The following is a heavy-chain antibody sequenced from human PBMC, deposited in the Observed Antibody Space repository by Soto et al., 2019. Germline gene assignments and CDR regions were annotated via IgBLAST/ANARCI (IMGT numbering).Heavy chain of an antibody. CDR3: ARDRRLQSYYYYYGMDV. D-gene: IGHD5-12*01. J-gene: IGHJ6*02. V-gene: IGHV3-53*01. CDR1: GFTVSSNY. CDR2: IYSGGST. Sequence: GSLRLSCAASGFTVSSNYMSWVRQAPGKGLEWVSVIYSGGSTYYADSVKGRFTVSRDNSKNTLYPQMNSLRAEDTAVYYCARDRRLQSYYYYYGMDVWGQGTTVTVS.